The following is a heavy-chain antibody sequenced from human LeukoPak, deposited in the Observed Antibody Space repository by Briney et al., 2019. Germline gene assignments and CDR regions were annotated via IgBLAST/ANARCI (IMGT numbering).Heavy chain of an antibody. J-gene: IGHJ4*02. CDR1: EFTFGTYW. V-gene: IGHV3-23*01. CDR3: AKGIRIAVGGGYYFDY. Sequence: PGGSLRLSCAASEFTFGTYWMTWVRQAPGKGLEWVSAISGSGGSTYYADSVKGRFTISRDNSKNTLYLQMNSLRAEDTAVYYCAKGIRIAVGGGYYFDYWGQGTLVTVSS. D-gene: IGHD6-19*01. CDR2: ISGSGGST.